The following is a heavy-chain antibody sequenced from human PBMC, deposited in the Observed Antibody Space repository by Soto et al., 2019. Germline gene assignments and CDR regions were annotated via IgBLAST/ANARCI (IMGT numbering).Heavy chain of an antibody. CDR2: FYYSGST. D-gene: IGHD3-16*02. V-gene: IGHV4-31*03. CDR3: ARDRGKSLYFAELSGDNWSDP. CDR1: GASLRSGGYY. Sequence: QVQLQESGPGLVKPSQTLSLTCSVSGASLRSGGYYWSWIRQHPGKGLEWIGYFYYSGSTYYNPSLESRVTISVDTSKNQFSLSLSSATAADTAVYYCARDRGKSLYFAELSGDNWSDPWGQGTLVTVSS. J-gene: IGHJ5*02.